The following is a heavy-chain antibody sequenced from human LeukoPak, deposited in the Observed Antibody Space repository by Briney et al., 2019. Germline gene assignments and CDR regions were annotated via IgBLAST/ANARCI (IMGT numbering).Heavy chain of an antibody. D-gene: IGHD2-15*01. Sequence: GGSLRLSCVASGFTFSSYEMNWVRQAPGKGLEWLSYITTSDSTTHYADSVKGRFTISRDDAQNSLYLQMNSLRAEDTAAYYCAKFAQRYCSGGSCHPFDYWGQGTLVTVSS. V-gene: IGHV3-48*03. CDR3: AKFAQRYCSGGSCHPFDY. CDR1: GFTFSSYE. CDR2: ITTSDSTT. J-gene: IGHJ4*02.